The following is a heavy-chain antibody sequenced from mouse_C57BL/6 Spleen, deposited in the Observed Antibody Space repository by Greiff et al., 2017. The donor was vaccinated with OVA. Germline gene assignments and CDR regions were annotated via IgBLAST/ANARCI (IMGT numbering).Heavy chain of an antibody. Sequence: QVQLQQSGAELVKPGASVKLSCKASGYTFTSYWMQWVKQRPGQGLEWIGEIDPSDSYTNYNQKFKGKATLTVDTSSSTAYMQLSSLTSEDSAVYYCARATVVAKNYFDYWGQGTTLTVSS. J-gene: IGHJ2*01. CDR2: IDPSDSYT. CDR1: GYTFTSYW. V-gene: IGHV1-50*01. CDR3: ARATVVAKNYFDY. D-gene: IGHD1-1*01.